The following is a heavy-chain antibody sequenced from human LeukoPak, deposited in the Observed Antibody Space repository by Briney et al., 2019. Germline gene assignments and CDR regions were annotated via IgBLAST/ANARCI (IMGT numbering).Heavy chain of an antibody. D-gene: IGHD3-16*01. Sequence: GSLRLSCAASGITVSSTCMSWVRRAPGKGLEWVSTICGDGSTYYADSVTGRFTISRDKSKNTLYLQMNSLRVEDTAVYYCARRAGGLARNNWFDPWGQGTLVTVSS. CDR3: ARRAGGLARNNWFDP. J-gene: IGHJ5*02. V-gene: IGHV3-66*01. CDR1: GITVSSTC. CDR2: ICGDGST.